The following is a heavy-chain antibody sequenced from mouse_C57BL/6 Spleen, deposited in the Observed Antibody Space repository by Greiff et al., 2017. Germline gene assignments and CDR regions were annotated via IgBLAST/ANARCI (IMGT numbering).Heavy chain of an antibody. CDR2: IDPETGGT. CDR1: GYTFTDYE. D-gene: IGHD2-4*01. J-gene: IGHJ4*01. CDR3: TRSYLARLRRCQYYAMDY. Sequence: VQLQQSGAELVRPGASVTLSCKASGYTFTDYEMHWVKQTPVHGLEWIGAIDPETGGTAYNQKFKGKAILTADKSSSTAYMELRMLTSEASAVYYCTRSYLARLRRCQYYAMDYWCQGTSVTFSS. V-gene: IGHV1-15*01.